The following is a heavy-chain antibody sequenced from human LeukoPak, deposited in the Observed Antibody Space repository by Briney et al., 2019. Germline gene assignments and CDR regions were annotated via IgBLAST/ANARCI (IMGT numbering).Heavy chain of an antibody. V-gene: IGHV3-23*01. J-gene: IGHJ4*02. D-gene: IGHD3-3*01. Sequence: QPGGSLRLSCAASGFTFSSYAMSWVRQAPGKGLEWVSAISGSGGSTYYADSVKGRFTISRDNSKNTLYLQMNSLGAEDTAVYYCATQYDFWSGYFYWGQGTLVTVSS. CDR3: ATQYDFWSGYFY. CDR2: ISGSGGST. CDR1: GFTFSSYA.